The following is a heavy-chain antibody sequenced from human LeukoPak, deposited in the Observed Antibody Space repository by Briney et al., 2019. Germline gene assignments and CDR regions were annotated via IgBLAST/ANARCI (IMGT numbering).Heavy chain of an antibody. Sequence: GGSLRLSCAASGLSVSSSYMSWVRQAPGQGLEWVSSISSSSSYIYYADSVKGRFTISRDNAKNSLYLQMDSLRAEDTAVYYCARHIPFDCWGQGTLVTVSS. CDR3: ARHIPFDC. D-gene: IGHD2-21*01. CDR1: GLSVSSSY. CDR2: ISSSSSYI. J-gene: IGHJ4*02. V-gene: IGHV3-21*01.